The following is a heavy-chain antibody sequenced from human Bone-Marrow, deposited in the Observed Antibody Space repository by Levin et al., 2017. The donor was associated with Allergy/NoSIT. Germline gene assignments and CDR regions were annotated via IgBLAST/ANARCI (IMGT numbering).Heavy chain of an antibody. CDR2: IKTKTDGGTT. CDR3: STMKLGIGAFDI. J-gene: IGHJ3*02. V-gene: IGHV3-15*01. CDR1: VFTFTNTW. D-gene: IGHD2-21*01. Sequence: GGSLRLSCAASVFTFTNTWMTWVRQAPGKGLEWVGRIKTKTDGGTTDYAAPVKGRFSISRDDSKNTLYLQMNSLKTEDTAVYYCSTMKLGIGAFDIWGQGTMVTVSS.